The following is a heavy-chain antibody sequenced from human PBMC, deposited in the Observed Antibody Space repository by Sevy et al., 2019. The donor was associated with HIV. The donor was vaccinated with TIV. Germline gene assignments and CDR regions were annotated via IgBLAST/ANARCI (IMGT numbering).Heavy chain of an antibody. V-gene: IGHV3-49*03. CDR1: GFTFGDYA. CDR2: IRSKAYGGTT. CDR3: TREAGSSWYYYYYSMDV. Sequence: GESLKISCTASGFTFGDYAMSWFRQAPGKGLEWVGSIRSKAYGGTTEYAASVKGRFTISRDDSKSMAYLQMNSLKTEDTAVYYCTREAGSSWYYYYYSMDVWGQGTTVTVSS. D-gene: IGHD6-13*01. J-gene: IGHJ6*02.